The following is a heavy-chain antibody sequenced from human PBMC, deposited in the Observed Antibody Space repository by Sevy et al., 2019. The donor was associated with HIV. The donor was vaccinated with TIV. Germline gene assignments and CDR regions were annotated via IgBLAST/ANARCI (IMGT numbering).Heavy chain of an antibody. CDR1: GFTFSSYS. CDR2: ISSSSSTI. D-gene: IGHD3-10*01. Sequence: GESLKISCAASGFTFSSYSMNWVRQAPGKGLEWVSYISSSSSTIYYADSVKGRFTISRDNAKNSLYLQMNSLRAEDTAVYYCLVSFDYWGQGTLVTVSS. CDR3: LVSFDY. V-gene: IGHV3-48*01. J-gene: IGHJ4*02.